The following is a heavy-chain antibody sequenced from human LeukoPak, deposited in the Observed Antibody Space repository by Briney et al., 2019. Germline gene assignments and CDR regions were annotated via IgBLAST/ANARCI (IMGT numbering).Heavy chain of an antibody. CDR3: ARYCSSTSCYYYYGMDV. D-gene: IGHD2-2*01. V-gene: IGHV1-69*01. Sequence: GGSLRLTCAASGFTFSSYGMHWVRQAPGQGLEWMGGIIPIFGTANYAQKFQGRVTITADESTSTAYMELSSLRSEDTAVYYCARYCSSTSCYYYYGMDVWGQGTTVTVSS. CDR1: GFTFSSYG. J-gene: IGHJ6*02. CDR2: IIPIFGTA.